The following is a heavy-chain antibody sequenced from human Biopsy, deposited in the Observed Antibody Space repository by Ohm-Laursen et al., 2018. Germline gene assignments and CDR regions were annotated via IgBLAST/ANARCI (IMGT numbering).Heavy chain of an antibody. J-gene: IGHJ4*02. CDR2: ISPKSGDT. D-gene: IGHD6-19*01. CDR1: GFSFTGYY. Sequence: ASVKVSCKASGFSFTGYYIHWVRQAPRQGLEWMGWISPKSGDTNYAHKFQGNITMTRDTSMSTAYMKMSRLRCDDTAVYYCALQSVAQMKNFDYWGQGTLVTVSS. CDR3: ALQSVAQMKNFDY. V-gene: IGHV1-2*02.